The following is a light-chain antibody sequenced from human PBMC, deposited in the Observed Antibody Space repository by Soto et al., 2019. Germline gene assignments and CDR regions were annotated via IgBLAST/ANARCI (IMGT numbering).Light chain of an antibody. Sequence: AMTQPRPLSATPGQSVTISCTGTSTDVGVSNYVSWYQQYPGKAPKIMIYDVSKRPSWVSDRFSDYMSPNTASLTISGLLAEDGAEYYCCSCAGSYTFVFGIGT. CDR2: DVS. CDR1: STDVGVSNY. CDR3: CSCAGSYTFV. J-gene: IGLJ1*01. V-gene: IGLV2-11*01.